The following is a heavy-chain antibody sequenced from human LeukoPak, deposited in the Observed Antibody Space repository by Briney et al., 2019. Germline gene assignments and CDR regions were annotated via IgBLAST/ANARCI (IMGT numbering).Heavy chain of an antibody. J-gene: IGHJ5*02. V-gene: IGHV3-23*01. CDR1: GFTFSSYG. D-gene: IGHD4-11*01. Sequence: GGSLRLSCAASGFTFSSYGMTWVRQAPGEGLEWVSAISGSGGSTYYADSVKGRFTISRDNSKNTLYLQMNSLRAEDTAVYYCARDIAGRVTTVTTQNWFDPWGQGTLVTVSS. CDR2: ISGSGGST. CDR3: ARDIAGRVTTVTTQNWFDP.